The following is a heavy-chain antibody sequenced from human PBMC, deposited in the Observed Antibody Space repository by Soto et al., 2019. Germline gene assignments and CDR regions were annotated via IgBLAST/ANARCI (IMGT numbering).Heavy chain of an antibody. V-gene: IGHV3-23*01. Sequence: GGSLRLSCAASGFTLSDYAMTWVRQAPGKGLEWVSGITGSSEITYYADSVKGRFTISRDNSKNTVSLQMNGLRAEDSAIYYCARDCARTRCSVWKGWGQGTLVTVSS. CDR2: ITGSSEIT. D-gene: IGHD2-2*01. J-gene: IGHJ4*02. CDR3: ARDCARTRCSVWKG. CDR1: GFTLSDYA.